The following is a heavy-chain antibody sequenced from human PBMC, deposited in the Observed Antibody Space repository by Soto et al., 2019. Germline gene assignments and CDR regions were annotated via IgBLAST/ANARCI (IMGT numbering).Heavy chain of an antibody. J-gene: IGHJ3*02. CDR2: IWYDGSNK. CDR3: ARGEGDYDFAAFDI. D-gene: IGHD5-12*01. Sequence: QVQLVESGGGVVQPGRSLRLSCAASGFTFSSYGMHWVRQAPGKGLEWVAVIWYDGSNKYYADSVKGRFTISRDNSKNPLYLQMNSLRAEDTAVYYCARGEGDYDFAAFDIWGQGTMVTVSS. CDR1: GFTFSSYG. V-gene: IGHV3-33*01.